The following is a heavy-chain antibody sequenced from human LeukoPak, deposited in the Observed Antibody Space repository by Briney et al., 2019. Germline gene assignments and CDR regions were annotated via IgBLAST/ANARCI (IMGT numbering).Heavy chain of an antibody. Sequence: PGGSLRLSCAASGFTFSSYAMSWVRQAPGKGLGWVSAISGSGGSTYYADSVKGRFTISRDNSKNTLYLQMNSLRAEDTAVYYCAKILQLWLAQYFDYWGQGTLVTVSS. CDR1: GFTFSSYA. J-gene: IGHJ4*02. V-gene: IGHV3-23*01. CDR2: ISGSGGST. CDR3: AKILQLWLAQYFDY. D-gene: IGHD5-18*01.